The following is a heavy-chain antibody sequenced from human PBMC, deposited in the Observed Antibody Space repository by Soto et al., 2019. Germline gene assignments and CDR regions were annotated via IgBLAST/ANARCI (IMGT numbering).Heavy chain of an antibody. J-gene: IGHJ4*02. CDR2: TRDKPNNYAA. CDR1: GFAFDDYY. Sequence: EEQLVQSGGGLVQPGGSLRLSCTASGFAFDDYYMDWVRQVPGKGLEWIGRTRDKPNNYAAEYVASVKGRFTISRDASKDSMYLQMNTVKTEDTAVYYCARDTGGSYDYWGQGALVIVSS. D-gene: IGHD1-26*01. V-gene: IGHV3-72*01. CDR3: ARDTGGSYDY.